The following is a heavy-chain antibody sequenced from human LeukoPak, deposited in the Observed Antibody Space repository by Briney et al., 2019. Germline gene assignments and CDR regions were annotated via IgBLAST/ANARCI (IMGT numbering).Heavy chain of an antibody. CDR1: GFTFSSYG. V-gene: IGHV3-30*18. Sequence: GRSLRLSCAASGFTFSSYGMHWVRQAPGKGLEWVAVISYDGSNKYYADSVKGRFTISRDNSKNTLYLQMNSLRAEDTAVYYCANFGGLGGGSYYWGQGTLVTVSS. CDR3: ANFGGLGGGSYY. CDR2: ISYDGSNK. D-gene: IGHD2-15*01. J-gene: IGHJ4*02.